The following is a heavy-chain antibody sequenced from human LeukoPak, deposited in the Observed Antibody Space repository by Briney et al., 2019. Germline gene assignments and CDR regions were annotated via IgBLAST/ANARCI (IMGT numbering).Heavy chain of an antibody. D-gene: IGHD1-20*01. CDR2: IYYSGST. V-gene: IGHV4-59*01. CDR1: GGSISSYY. CDR3: ARDIAGIIDY. J-gene: IGHJ4*02. Sequence: PSETLSLTCTVSGGSISSYYWSWIRQPPGKGLEWIGYIYYSGSTNYNPSLKSRVTISVDTSKNQFSLKLSSVTAADTAVYYCARDIAGIIDYWGQGTLVTVSS.